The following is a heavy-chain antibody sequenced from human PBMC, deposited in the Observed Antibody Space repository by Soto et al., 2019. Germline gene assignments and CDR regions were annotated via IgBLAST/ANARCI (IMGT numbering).Heavy chain of an antibody. CDR1: GFTFSSYW. V-gene: IGHV3-7*04. CDR2: IKQDGSEK. CDR3: ARDPSIVATKGTYYYSYGMDV. Sequence: GGSLRLSCAASGFTFSSYWMSWVRQAPGKGLEWVANIKQDGSEKYYVDSVKGRFTISRDNAKNSLYLQMNSLRAEDTAVYYCARDPSIVATKGTYYYSYGMDVWGQGTTVTVS. D-gene: IGHD5-12*01. J-gene: IGHJ6*02.